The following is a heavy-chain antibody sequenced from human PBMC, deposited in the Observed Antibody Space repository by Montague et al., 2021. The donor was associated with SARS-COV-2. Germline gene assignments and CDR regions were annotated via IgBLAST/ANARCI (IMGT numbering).Heavy chain of an antibody. CDR2: IYHSGST. V-gene: IGHV4-34*01. CDR3: RVVPAGIPKGPNFYYMDV. Sequence: SETLSLTSAVYGGSFSGYSWSWIRQPPGKGLEWIGQIYHSGSTNYNPSLKSRVTISVDTSKNQFSLKLSSVTAADTALYYYRVVPAGIPKGPNFYYMDVWGKGTTVTVSS. CDR1: GGSFSGYS. D-gene: IGHD2-2*02. J-gene: IGHJ6*03.